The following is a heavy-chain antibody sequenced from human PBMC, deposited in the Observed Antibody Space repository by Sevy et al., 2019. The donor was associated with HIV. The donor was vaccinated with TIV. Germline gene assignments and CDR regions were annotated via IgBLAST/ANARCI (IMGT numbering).Heavy chain of an antibody. CDR2: VYYTGDT. Sequence: SETLSLTCTVSGGSINSDHWNWIRQPPGKGLEWMGYVYYTGDTNYNPSLKNRVTISVDRTKNQFSLKLTSVTAADTAVYYCARRNDFDIWGQGTMVTVSS. CDR1: GGSINSDH. J-gene: IGHJ3*02. CDR3: ARRNDFDI. V-gene: IGHV4-59*08.